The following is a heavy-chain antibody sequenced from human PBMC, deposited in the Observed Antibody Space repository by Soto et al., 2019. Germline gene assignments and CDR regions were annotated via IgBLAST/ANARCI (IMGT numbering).Heavy chain of an antibody. CDR1: GGSISSGGYY. CDR2: IYYIGST. Sequence: QVQLQESGPGLVKPSQTLSLTCTFSGGSISSGGYYWSWIRQHPGKGLEWIGYIYYIGSTYYNPSLRGRVTTSVDTSKNQFSLKLSSVTAADTAVYYCARGVTMVRGVIHTPYFDYWGQGTLVTVSS. CDR3: ARGVTMVRGVIHTPYFDY. D-gene: IGHD3-10*01. V-gene: IGHV4-31*03. J-gene: IGHJ4*02.